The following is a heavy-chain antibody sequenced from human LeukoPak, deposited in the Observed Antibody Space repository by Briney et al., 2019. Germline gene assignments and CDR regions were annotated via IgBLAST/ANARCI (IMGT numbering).Heavy chain of an antibody. J-gene: IGHJ4*02. CDR1: GFTVSSNY. V-gene: IGHV3-53*01. CDR2: ISSGGNT. D-gene: IGHD1-7*01. Sequence: GGSLRLSCAASGFTVSSNYMSWVRQAPGKGLQWVSLISSGGNTYYADSVKGRFTISRDNSNNTLYLQMNGLRAEDTAVYYCARGEWELPIYWGQGTLVTVSS. CDR3: ARGEWELPIY.